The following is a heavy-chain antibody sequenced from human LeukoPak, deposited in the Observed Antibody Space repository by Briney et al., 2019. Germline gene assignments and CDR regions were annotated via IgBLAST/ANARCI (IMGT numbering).Heavy chain of an antibody. J-gene: IGHJ4*02. CDR1: GYTFTGYY. CDR2: INPNSGGT. D-gene: IGHD5-12*01. Sequence: ASVKVSCKASGYTFTGYYMHWVRQAPGQGLEWMGWINPNSGGTNYAQKFRGRVTMTRDTSISTAYMELSRLRSDDTAVYYCARDSYSGYEGFDYWGQGTLVTVSS. CDR3: ARDSYSGYEGFDY. V-gene: IGHV1-2*02.